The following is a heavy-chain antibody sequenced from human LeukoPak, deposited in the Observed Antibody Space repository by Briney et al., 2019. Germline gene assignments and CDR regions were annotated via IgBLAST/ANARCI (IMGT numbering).Heavy chain of an antibody. CDR3: VRDGGVSGYDLLDY. J-gene: IGHJ4*02. D-gene: IGHD5-12*01. V-gene: IGHV3-7*01. CDR1: GFTFSHYW. CDR2: INQDGSEE. Sequence: GGSLRLSCAASGFTFSHYWMTWVRQAPVKGLEWVAQINQDGSEEYYMDSVKARFTISRDNAKNSVFLQMNSLRAEDTAVYYCVRDGGVSGYDLLDYWGQGTLVTVSS.